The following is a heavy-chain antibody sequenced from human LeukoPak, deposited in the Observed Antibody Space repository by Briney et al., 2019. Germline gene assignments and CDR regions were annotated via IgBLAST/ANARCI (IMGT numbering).Heavy chain of an antibody. Sequence: PGGSLRLSCAASGFTFSSYGMHWVRQAPGMGLEWVAVISYDGSNKYYADSVKGRFTISRDNSKNTLYLQMISLRAEDTAVYYCAIGSYLGYWGQGTLVTVSS. V-gene: IGHV3-30*03. J-gene: IGHJ4*02. CDR1: GFTFSSYG. CDR3: AIGSYLGY. CDR2: ISYDGSNK. D-gene: IGHD3-16*02.